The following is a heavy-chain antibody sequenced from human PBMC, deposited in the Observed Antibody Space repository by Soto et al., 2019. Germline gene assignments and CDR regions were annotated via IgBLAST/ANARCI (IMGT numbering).Heavy chain of an antibody. CDR1: GGTFSSYA. D-gene: IGHD3-3*01. V-gene: IGHV1-69*06. CDR2: IIPIFGTA. CDR3: ARAGSDESSGYYTDLFDY. Sequence: ASVKVSCKASGGTFSSYAISWVRQAPGQGLEWMGGIIPIFGTANYAQKFQGRVTITADKSTSTAYMELSSLRPEDTAVYYCARAGSDESSGYYTDLFDYWGQGTLVTVLL. J-gene: IGHJ4*02.